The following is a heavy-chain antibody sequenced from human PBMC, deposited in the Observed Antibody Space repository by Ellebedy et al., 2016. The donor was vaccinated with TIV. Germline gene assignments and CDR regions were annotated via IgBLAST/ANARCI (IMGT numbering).Heavy chain of an antibody. CDR1: GYSFTSYW. D-gene: IGHD3-3*01. J-gene: IGHJ5*02. V-gene: IGHV5-51*01. Sequence: GESLKISXKGSGYSFTSYWIGWVRQMPGKDLEWMGIIYPDDSDTRISPSFQGQVTISADKSISTAYLQWSSLKASDTAMYYCARSLRFPGSSWFDPWGQGTLVTVSS. CDR3: ARSLRFPGSSWFDP. CDR2: IYPDDSDT.